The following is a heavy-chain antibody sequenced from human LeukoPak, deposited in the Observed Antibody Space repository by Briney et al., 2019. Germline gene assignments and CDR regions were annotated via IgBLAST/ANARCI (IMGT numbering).Heavy chain of an antibody. Sequence: ASVKVSCKASGYTFTSSGISWVRQAPGQGLEWMGWINTYDGNTNYAQKLQGRVTMTTDTPTSTAYMELRSLRSDDTAVYYCARDEQWLVPISRPFYGMDVWGQGTTVTVSS. CDR2: INTYDGNT. D-gene: IGHD6-19*01. CDR3: ARDEQWLVPISRPFYGMDV. J-gene: IGHJ6*02. V-gene: IGHV1-18*01. CDR1: GYTFTSSG.